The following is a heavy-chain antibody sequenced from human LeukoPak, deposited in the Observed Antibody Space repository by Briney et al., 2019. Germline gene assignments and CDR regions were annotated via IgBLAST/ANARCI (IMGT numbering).Heavy chain of an antibody. CDR2: ISGNGGST. CDR3: AKDQGYSSAWYSRDGFDM. V-gene: IGHV3-23*01. J-gene: IGHJ3*02. Sequence: GGSLRLSCATSQFNFNKFGMTWVRQAPGKGLEWVSSISGNGGSTQYADSVQGRFAISRDNSKNTLYLQINSLRAEDTAVYYCAKDQGYSSAWYSRDGFDMWGQGTMVTVSS. CDR1: QFNFNKFG. D-gene: IGHD6-19*01.